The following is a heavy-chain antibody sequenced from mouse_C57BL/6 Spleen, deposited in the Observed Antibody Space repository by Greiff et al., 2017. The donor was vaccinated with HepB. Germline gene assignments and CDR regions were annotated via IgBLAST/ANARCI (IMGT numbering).Heavy chain of an antibody. CDR1: GYTFTDYE. CDR2: IDPETGGT. Sequence: VQLQQSGAELVRPGASVTLSCKASGYTFTDYEMHWVKQTPVHGLEWIGAIDPETGGTAYNQKFKGKAILTADKSSSTAYMELRSLTSEDSAVYYCTRRGKGAWFAYWGQGTLVTVSP. J-gene: IGHJ3*01. V-gene: IGHV1-15*01. D-gene: IGHD1-3*01. CDR3: TRRGKGAWFAY.